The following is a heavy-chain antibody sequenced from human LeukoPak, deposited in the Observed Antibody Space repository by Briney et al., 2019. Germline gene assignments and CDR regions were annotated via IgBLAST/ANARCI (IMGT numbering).Heavy chain of an antibody. J-gene: IGHJ6*03. V-gene: IGHV3-21*01. D-gene: IGHD3/OR15-3a*01. CDR1: GFTFSSYS. CDR3: ARADWRYYYYYMDV. Sequence: GGSLRLSCAASGFTFSSYSMNWVRQAPGKGLEWVSSISSSSSYIYYADSVKGRFTISRDNAKNSLYLQMNSLRAEDTAVYYCARADWRYYYYYMDVWGKGTTVTVSS. CDR2: ISSSSSYI.